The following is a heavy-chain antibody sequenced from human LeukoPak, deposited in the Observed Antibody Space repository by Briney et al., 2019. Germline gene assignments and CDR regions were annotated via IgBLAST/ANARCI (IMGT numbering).Heavy chain of an antibody. Sequence: GGSLRLSCVASGFTFSSYWMYWVRQDPGKGLVWVSGMKGDGSDITYADSVKGRFTISRDNAKNTVYLQMNSLRAEDTAVYYCARDGPLDGYDYWGQGTLVTISS. J-gene: IGHJ4*02. D-gene: IGHD5-24*01. CDR1: GFTFSSYW. CDR2: MKGDGSDI. CDR3: ARDGPLDGYDY. V-gene: IGHV3-74*01.